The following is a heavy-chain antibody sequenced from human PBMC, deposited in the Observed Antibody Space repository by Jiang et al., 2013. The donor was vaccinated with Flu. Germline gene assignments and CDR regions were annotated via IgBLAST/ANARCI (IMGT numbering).Heavy chain of an antibody. D-gene: IGHD3-22*01. CDR2: ISYDGSNK. CDR1: GFTFSSYA. CDR3: ARALKDYYDSSGYSYYYYGMDV. J-gene: IGHJ6*02. V-gene: IGHV3-30-3*01. Sequence: RLSCAASGFTFSSYAMHWVRQAPGKGLEWVAVISYDGSNKYYADSVKGRFTISRDNSKNTLYLQMNSLRAEDTAVYYCARALKDYYDSSGYSYYYYGMDVWGQGTTVTVSS.